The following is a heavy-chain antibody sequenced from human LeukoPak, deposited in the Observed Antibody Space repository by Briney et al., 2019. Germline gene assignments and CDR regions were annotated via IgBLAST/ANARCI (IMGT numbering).Heavy chain of an antibody. CDR3: ARSSYSSSSSV. J-gene: IGHJ3*01. CDR2: INSDGSEG. Sequence: PGGSLRLSCAVSGFTFSGFWMSWYRQAPGEGLEWVASINSDGSEGYYADVVKGRFTISRDNAKNSLYLQINSLRAEDTAVYYCARSSYSSSSSVWGQGTMVTVSS. V-gene: IGHV3-7*03. CDR1: GFTFSGFW. D-gene: IGHD6-6*01.